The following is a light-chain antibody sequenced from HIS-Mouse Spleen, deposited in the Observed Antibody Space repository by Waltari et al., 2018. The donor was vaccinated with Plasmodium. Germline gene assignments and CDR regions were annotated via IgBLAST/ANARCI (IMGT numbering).Light chain of an antibody. Sequence: TQPASVSGSPGQSITISCTGTSSDVGSYNLVSWYQQHPGKAPKLMIYEGSKRPSGVSNRFSGSKSGNTASLTISGLQAEDEADYYCCSYAGSRLVFGGGTKLTVL. CDR3: CSYAGSRLV. J-gene: IGLJ2*01. V-gene: IGLV2-23*01. CDR1: SSDVGSYNL. CDR2: EGS.